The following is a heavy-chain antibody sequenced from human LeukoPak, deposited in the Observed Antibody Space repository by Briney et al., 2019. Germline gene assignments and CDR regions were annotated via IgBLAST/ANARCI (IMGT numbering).Heavy chain of an antibody. Sequence: PSETLSLTCTVSGGSISSSSYYWGWIRQPPGKGLEWIGSIYYSGSTYYNPSLKSRVTISVDTSKNQFSLKLSSVTAADTAVYYCARDRGAAQIPDFDYWGQGTLVTVSS. D-gene: IGHD3-10*01. V-gene: IGHV4-39*07. CDR2: IYYSGST. CDR1: GGSISSSSYY. J-gene: IGHJ4*02. CDR3: ARDRGAAQIPDFDY.